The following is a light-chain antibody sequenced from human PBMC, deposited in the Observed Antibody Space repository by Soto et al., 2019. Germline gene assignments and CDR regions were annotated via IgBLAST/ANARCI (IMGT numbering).Light chain of an antibody. CDR3: LPGTHPYS. Sequence: DVVMTQSPLSLPVTLGQPASISCRSSQSLVYSDGNTYLSWFQQRPGQSPMRLMYKVSNRDSGVPDRFHGSGSDTEFTLEISSLEAEDVRVYYCLPGTHPYSFGQGTKLEIK. V-gene: IGKV2-30*01. J-gene: IGKJ2*03. CDR1: QSLVYSDGNTY. CDR2: KVS.